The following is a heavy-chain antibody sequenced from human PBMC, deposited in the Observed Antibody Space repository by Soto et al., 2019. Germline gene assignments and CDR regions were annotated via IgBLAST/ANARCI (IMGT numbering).Heavy chain of an antibody. Sequence: EVQLVESGGALVQPGRSLRLSCTASGFTFDDYAMHWVRQAPGKGLEWISGISWNNSITGYAYSVKGRFTISRDNAKNSLDLQMNSLRVEDTAFYYCAKGFSRYFDYWGQGTLVTVSS. D-gene: IGHD2-2*01. CDR1: GFTFDDYA. CDR3: AKGFSRYFDY. CDR2: ISWNNSIT. V-gene: IGHV3-9*01. J-gene: IGHJ4*02.